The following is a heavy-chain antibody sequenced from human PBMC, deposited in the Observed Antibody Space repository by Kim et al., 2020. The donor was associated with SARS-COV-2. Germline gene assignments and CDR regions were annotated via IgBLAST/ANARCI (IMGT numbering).Heavy chain of an antibody. V-gene: IGHV3-48*03. CDR3: ASTGTTAY. Sequence: GSTIYYADSVKGRFTISRDNAKNSLYLQMNSLRAEDTAVYYCASTGTTAYWGQEPWSPSPQ. J-gene: IGHJ4*01. CDR2: GSTI. D-gene: IGHD1-7*01.